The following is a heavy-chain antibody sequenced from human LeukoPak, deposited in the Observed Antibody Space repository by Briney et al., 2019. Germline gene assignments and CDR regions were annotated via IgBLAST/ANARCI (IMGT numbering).Heavy chain of an antibody. CDR1: GFTFSSYG. D-gene: IGHD1-7*01. V-gene: IGHV3-30*18. Sequence: GGSLRLTCAASGFTFSSYGMHWVRQAPGKGLEWVAVISYDGSNKYYADSVKGRFTISRDNSKNTLYLQMNSLRAEDTAVYYCAKRRTMLREPIGDWGQGTLVTVSS. CDR2: ISYDGSNK. J-gene: IGHJ4*02. CDR3: AKRRTMLREPIGD.